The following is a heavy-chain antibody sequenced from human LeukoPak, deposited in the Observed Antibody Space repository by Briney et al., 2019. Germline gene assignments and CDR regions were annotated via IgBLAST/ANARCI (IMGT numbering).Heavy chain of an antibody. Sequence: GASVKVSCKASGYTFTGYYMHWVRQAPGQGLEWMGWINPNSGGTNYAQKFQGRVTMTRDTSISTAYMELSRLRSDDTAAYYCARVMVRGVIATLGYWGQGTLVTVSS. CDR3: ARVMVRGVIATLGY. J-gene: IGHJ4*02. CDR1: GYTFTGYY. CDR2: INPNSGGT. D-gene: IGHD3-10*01. V-gene: IGHV1-2*02.